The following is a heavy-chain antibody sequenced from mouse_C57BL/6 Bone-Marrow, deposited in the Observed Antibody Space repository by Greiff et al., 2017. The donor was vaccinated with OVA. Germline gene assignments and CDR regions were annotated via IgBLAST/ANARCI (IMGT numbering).Heavy chain of an antibody. CDR1: GYTFTSYW. V-gene: IGHV1-7*01. CDR3: SRHYYYVSFDY. CDR2: INPSSGYN. Sequence: VQGVESGAELAKPGASVKLSCKASGYTFTSYWLHWVNQRPGQGLEWIGYINPSSGYNKYNQKFKDKATLTADKSSSTAYMQRSSLTYEDSAVYYCSRHYYYVSFDYWGQGTTLTVSS. D-gene: IGHD1-1*01. J-gene: IGHJ2*01.